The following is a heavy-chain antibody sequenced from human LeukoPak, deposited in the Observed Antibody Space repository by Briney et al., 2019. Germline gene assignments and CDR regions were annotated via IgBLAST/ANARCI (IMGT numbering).Heavy chain of an antibody. CDR3: ARGYSSGWYGEHAFDI. V-gene: IGHV1-8*01. D-gene: IGHD6-19*01. J-gene: IGHJ3*02. Sequence: GASVKVSCKASGYTFTSYDVNWVRQATGQGLEWMGWMNPNSGNTGYAQKFQGRVTMTRNTSISTAYMELSSLRSEDTAVYYCARGYSSGWYGEHAFDIWGQGTVVTVSS. CDR2: MNPNSGNT. CDR1: GYTFTSYD.